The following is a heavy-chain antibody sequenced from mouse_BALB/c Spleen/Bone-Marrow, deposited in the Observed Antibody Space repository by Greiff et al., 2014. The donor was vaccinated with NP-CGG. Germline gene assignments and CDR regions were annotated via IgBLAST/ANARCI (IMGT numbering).Heavy chain of an antibody. V-gene: IGHV1-74*04. D-gene: IGHD2-1*01. CDR1: GYSFTSYW. CDR2: IDLSDSET. CDR3: ASPSDGNPFAY. J-gene: IGHJ3*01. Sequence: VQLQESGPQLVRPGASVKISCKASGYSFTSYWMHWVKQRPGQGLEWIGMIDLSDSETRLNQKFKDKATLTVDKSSSTAYMQLSSPTSEDSAVYYCASPSDGNPFAYWGQGTLVTVSA.